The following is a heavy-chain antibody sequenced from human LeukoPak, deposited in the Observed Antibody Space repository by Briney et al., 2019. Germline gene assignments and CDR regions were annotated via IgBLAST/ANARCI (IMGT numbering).Heavy chain of an antibody. J-gene: IGHJ4*02. D-gene: IGHD3-3*01. V-gene: IGHV3-30*02. CDR2: IRYDGSNK. CDR1: GFTFSSYG. Sequence: GGSLRLSCAASGFTFSSYGMHWVRQAPGKGLEWVAFIRYDGSNKYYADSVKGRFTISRDNSKNTLYLQMNSLRAEDTAVYYCAKDEYDFWSGYYYYFDYWGQGTLVTVSS. CDR3: AKDEYDFWSGYYYYFDY.